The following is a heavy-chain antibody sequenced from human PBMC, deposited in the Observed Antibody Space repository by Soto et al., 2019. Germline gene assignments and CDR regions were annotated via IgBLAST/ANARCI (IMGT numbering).Heavy chain of an antibody. Sequence: QVQLVQSGAEVKKPGASVKVSCKASGYTFTSYAMHWVRQAPGQRLEWMGWINAGNGNTKYSQKVQGRVTITRDTSASTAYMALSSLRSEDTAVYYCARRTGYSGYDFLDYWGQGTLVTVSS. J-gene: IGHJ4*02. D-gene: IGHD5-12*01. V-gene: IGHV1-3*01. CDR3: ARRTGYSGYDFLDY. CDR1: GYTFTSYA. CDR2: INAGNGNT.